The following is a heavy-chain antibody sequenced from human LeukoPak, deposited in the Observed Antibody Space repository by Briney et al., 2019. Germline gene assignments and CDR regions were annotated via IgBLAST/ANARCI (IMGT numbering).Heavy chain of an antibody. D-gene: IGHD3-3*01. Sequence: ASVKVSCKASGYTFTGYYMHWVRQAPGQGLEWMGWINPNSGGTNYAQKFQGRVTMTRDTSISTAYMELSRLRSDDTAVYYCARERGEITYYDFWSGHKGAFDIWGQGTMVTVSS. V-gene: IGHV1-2*02. CDR2: INPNSGGT. CDR1: GYTFTGYY. J-gene: IGHJ3*02. CDR3: ARERGEITYYDFWSGHKGAFDI.